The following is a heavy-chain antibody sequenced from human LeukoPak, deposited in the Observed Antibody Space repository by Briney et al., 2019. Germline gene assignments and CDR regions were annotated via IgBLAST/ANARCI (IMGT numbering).Heavy chain of an antibody. CDR3: ANGAVFCSSPTYPTGSAPSCFDH. V-gene: IGHV3-23*01. CDR1: AFVFSRYA. Sequence: GGSLRLSCAASAFVFSRYAISWVRQAPGKGLEWVSGFSTGGGGSTYYADSVKGRFTISRDNSKNTVYLQMSSLRAEDTALYYCANGAVFCSSPTYPTGSAPSCFDHWGRGALVSVSS. J-gene: IGHJ4*02. D-gene: IGHD2-2*01. CDR2: FSTGGGGST.